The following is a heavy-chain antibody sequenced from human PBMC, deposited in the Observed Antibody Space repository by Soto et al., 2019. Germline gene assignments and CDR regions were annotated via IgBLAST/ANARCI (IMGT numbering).Heavy chain of an antibody. CDR3: ARALPGIAVNWFDP. J-gene: IGHJ5*02. CDR1: GYTFTSYD. Sequence: ASVKVSCKASGYTFTSYDINWVRQATGQGLEWMGWMNPNSGNTGYAQKFQGRVTMTRNTSISTAYMELSSLRSEDTAVYYCARALPGIAVNWFDPWGQGXLVTVSS. CDR2: MNPNSGNT. D-gene: IGHD6-19*01. V-gene: IGHV1-8*01.